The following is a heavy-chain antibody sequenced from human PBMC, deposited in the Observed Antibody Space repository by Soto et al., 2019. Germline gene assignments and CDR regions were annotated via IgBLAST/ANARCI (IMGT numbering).Heavy chain of an antibody. CDR1: GFTFSYYW. Sequence: EVQLVESGGGLVQPGGSLRLSCAASGFTFSYYWMHWVRQAPGKGLVWVSRINFDGSTDYADSVKGRFTISRDNAKNTVYLEMNSLRDEDTAVYYCAKEPIYSGSGPDYSFGLDDWGQGTTVTVSS. J-gene: IGHJ6*02. CDR2: INFDGST. V-gene: IGHV3-74*01. CDR3: AKEPIYSGSGPDYSFGLDD. D-gene: IGHD3-10*01.